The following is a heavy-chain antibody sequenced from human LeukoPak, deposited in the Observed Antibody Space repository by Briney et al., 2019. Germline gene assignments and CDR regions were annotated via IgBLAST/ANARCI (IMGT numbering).Heavy chain of an antibody. Sequence: ASVKVSCKASGYTFTGYYMHWVRQAPGQGLEWMGWINPSSGGTNYAQKFQGRITMTRDTSISTAYMELSRLRSDDTAVYYCARDVWFGEENDAFDIWGQGTMVTVSS. CDR2: INPSSGGT. D-gene: IGHD3-10*01. CDR3: ARDVWFGEENDAFDI. CDR1: GYTFTGYY. V-gene: IGHV1-2*02. J-gene: IGHJ3*02.